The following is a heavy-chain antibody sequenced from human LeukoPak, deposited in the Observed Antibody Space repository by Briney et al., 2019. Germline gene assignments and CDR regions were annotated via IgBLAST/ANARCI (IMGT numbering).Heavy chain of an antibody. D-gene: IGHD3-16*01. CDR3: ARDRRALIEAVGGGVSYYYYVRDV. V-gene: IGHV4-59*01. CDR1: GGSISSYY. CDR2: IYYSGST. Sequence: SETLSLTCTVSGGSISSYYWSWIRQPPGKGLEWIGYIYYSGSTNYNPSLKSRVTISVDTSKNQFSLKLSSVTAADTAVYYCARDRRALIEAVGGGVSYYYYVRDVGAKGPTVAVS. J-gene: IGHJ6*02.